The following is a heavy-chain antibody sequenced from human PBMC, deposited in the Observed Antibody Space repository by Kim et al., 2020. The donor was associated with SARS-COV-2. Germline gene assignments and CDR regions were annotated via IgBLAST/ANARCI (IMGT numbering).Heavy chain of an antibody. CDR1: GGTFSSYA. D-gene: IGHD2-2*01. CDR3: ARLIPDVPAATPMLSRASRMDV. V-gene: IGHV1-69*13. J-gene: IGHJ6*02. Sequence: SVKVSCKASGGTFSSYAISWVRQAPGQGLEWMGGIIPIFGTANYAQKFQGRVTITADESTSTAYMELSSLRSEDTAVYYCARLIPDVPAATPMLSRASRMDVWGQGTTVTVSS. CDR2: IIPIFGTA.